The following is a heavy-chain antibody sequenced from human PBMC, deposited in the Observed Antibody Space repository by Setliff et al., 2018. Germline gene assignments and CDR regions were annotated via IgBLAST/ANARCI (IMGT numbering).Heavy chain of an antibody. V-gene: IGHV1-18*01. D-gene: IGHD1-1*01. CDR2: ISPYDGQT. J-gene: IGHJ4*02. Sequence: ASVKVSCKASGYTFTSYGISWVRQAPGQGLEWMGWISPYDGQTSFAQKFQGRVTMTTDTSTSTAYMELRSLRSDDTALYYCVRGTEGYYWGQGTLVTVSS. CDR3: VRGTEGYY. CDR1: GYTFTSYG.